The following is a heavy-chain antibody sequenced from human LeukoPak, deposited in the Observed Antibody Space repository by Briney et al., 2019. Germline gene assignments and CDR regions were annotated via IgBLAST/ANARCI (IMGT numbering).Heavy chain of an antibody. CDR3: ARDVGSHNAFDI. V-gene: IGHV4-59*01. D-gene: IGHD1-26*01. Sequence: PSETLSLTCTVSGGSISSYYWSWIRQPPGKGLVGIVYIYYSGSTNYNPSLKSRVTISVDTSKNQFSLKLSSVTAADTAVYYCARDVGSHNAFDIWGQGTMVTVSS. CDR2: IYYSGST. CDR1: GGSISSYY. J-gene: IGHJ3*02.